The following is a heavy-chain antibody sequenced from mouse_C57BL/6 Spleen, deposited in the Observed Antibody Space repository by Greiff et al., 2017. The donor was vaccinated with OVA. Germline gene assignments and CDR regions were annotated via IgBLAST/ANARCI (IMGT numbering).Heavy chain of an antibody. D-gene: IGHD1-3*01. Sequence: QVQLQQPGAELVRPGSSVKMSCKASGYTFTSYWLHWVKQRPIQGLEWIGNIDPSDSATHYNQKFTDNATLTVDKSSSTAYMQLSSLTIEYSAVYYVARRKVPYAMDYWGQGTSVTVSS. CDR2: IDPSDSAT. CDR1: GYTFTSYW. V-gene: IGHV1-52*01. J-gene: IGHJ4*01. CDR3: ARRKVPYAMDY.